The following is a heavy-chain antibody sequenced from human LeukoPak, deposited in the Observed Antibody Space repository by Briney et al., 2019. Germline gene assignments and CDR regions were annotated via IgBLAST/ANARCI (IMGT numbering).Heavy chain of an antibody. D-gene: IGHD6-13*01. Sequence: GGSLTLSCAASGFTVSSNYMSWVRQAPGKGLEWVSVIYSGGSTYYADSVKGRFTISRDNSKNTLYLQMNSLRAEDTAVNYCARRLYSSSWYGDEYYYYYMDVWGKGTTVTVSS. CDR3: ARRLYSSSWYGDEYYYYYMDV. CDR2: IYSGGST. V-gene: IGHV3-53*01. CDR1: GFTVSSNY. J-gene: IGHJ6*03.